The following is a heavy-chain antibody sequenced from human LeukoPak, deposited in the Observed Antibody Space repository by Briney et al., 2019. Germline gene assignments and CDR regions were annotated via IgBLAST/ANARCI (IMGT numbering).Heavy chain of an antibody. CDR1: GFTFSSYS. J-gene: IGHJ4*02. V-gene: IGHV3-21*01. CDR2: ISSSSSYI. D-gene: IGHD6-19*01. CDR3: ARGIAVAGFDY. Sequence: GGSLRLSCAASGFTFSSYSMNWVRQAPGKGLESVSSISSSSSYIYYADSVKGRFTISRDNAKNSLYLQMNSLRAEDTAVYYCARGIAVAGFDYWGQGTLVTVSS.